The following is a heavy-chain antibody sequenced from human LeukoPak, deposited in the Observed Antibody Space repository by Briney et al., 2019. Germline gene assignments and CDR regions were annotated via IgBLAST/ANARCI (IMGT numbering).Heavy chain of an antibody. CDR3: ARSGRGTYYYFDL. Sequence: ASVKVSCKASSYAFTRYGISWVRQAPGQGLEWMGWICGSNGNTNYVQKFQGRVSMTADTSTSTAYMELRSLTSDDTAVYYCARSGRGTYYYFDLWGQGTLVTVSS. J-gene: IGHJ4*02. CDR2: ICGSNGNT. D-gene: IGHD1-26*01. V-gene: IGHV1-18*01. CDR1: SYAFTRYG.